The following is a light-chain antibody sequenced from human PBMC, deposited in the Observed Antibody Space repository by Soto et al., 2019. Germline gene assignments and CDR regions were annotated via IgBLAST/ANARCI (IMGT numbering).Light chain of an antibody. CDR3: KQTYTTPEIT. CDR1: KEIGTW. J-gene: IGKJ5*01. V-gene: IGKV1-39*01. CDR2: GAS. Sequence: DIQMSQSPYSVSTSVGXRVTITCMVSKEIGTWFGWYQQKPVKAXNFLLXGASYLKSGVKTRLSGSGSGTDSTLNISSLQPEDFAIYYCKQTYTTPEITFGQGTRLEIK.